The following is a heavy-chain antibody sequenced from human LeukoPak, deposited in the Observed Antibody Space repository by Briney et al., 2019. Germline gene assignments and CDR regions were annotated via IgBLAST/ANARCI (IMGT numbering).Heavy chain of an antibody. CDR1: GGSFSGYY. CDR3: ARGPAGLPNDY. Sequence: SETLSLTCAVYGGSFSGYYWSWIRQPPGKGLEWIGYIYYSGSTNYNPSLKSRVTISVDTSKNQFSLKLSSVTAADTAVYYCARGPAGLPNDYWGQGTLVTVSS. V-gene: IGHV4-59*01. D-gene: IGHD2-15*01. J-gene: IGHJ4*02. CDR2: IYYSGST.